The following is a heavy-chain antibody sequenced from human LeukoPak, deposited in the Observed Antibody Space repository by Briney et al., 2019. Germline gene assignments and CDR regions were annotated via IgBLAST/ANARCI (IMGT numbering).Heavy chain of an antibody. D-gene: IGHD1-26*01. V-gene: IGHV4-4*02. CDR2: IYHSGST. Sequence: SGTLSLTCAVSGGSISSSDWWSWVRQPPGKGLEWIGEIYHSGSTNYNPSLKSRVTISVDKSKNQFSLKLSSVTAADTAIYYCGGVGRAVPLFAYWGREPLVTVPP. CDR3: GGVGRAVPLFAY. J-gene: IGHJ4*02. CDR1: GGSISSSDW.